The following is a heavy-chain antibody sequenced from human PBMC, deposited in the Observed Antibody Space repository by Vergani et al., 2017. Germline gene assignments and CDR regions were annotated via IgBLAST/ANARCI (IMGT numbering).Heavy chain of an antibody. D-gene: IGHD6-25*01. CDR3: ARGKRRVPFDY. V-gene: IGHV4-39*07. CDR2: IYYSGRT. J-gene: IGHJ4*02. CDR1: GGSISSSSYY. Sequence: QLQLQESGPGLVKPSETLSLTCTVSGGSISSSSYYWGWIRQPPGKGLEWIGSIYYSGRTYYNPSLKSRVTISVDTSKNQFSLKLSSVTAADTAVYYCARGKRRVPFDYWGQGTLVTVSS.